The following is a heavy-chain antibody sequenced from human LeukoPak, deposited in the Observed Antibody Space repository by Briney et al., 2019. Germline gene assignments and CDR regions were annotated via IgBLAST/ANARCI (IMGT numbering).Heavy chain of an antibody. CDR3: ARDMTHDSSGYYFRGFDY. Sequence: PSETLSLTCTISGVSISNYYWSWIRQPPGKGLEWIGYIYYSGSTNYNPSLKSRVTISVDTSKNQFSLKLSSVTAADTAVYYCARDMTHDSSGYYFRGFDYWGQGTLVTVSS. CDR1: GVSISNYY. J-gene: IGHJ4*02. D-gene: IGHD3-22*01. CDR2: IYYSGST. V-gene: IGHV4-59*12.